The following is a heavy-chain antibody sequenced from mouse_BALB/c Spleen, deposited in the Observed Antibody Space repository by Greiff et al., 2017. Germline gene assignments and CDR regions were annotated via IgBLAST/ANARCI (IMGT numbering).Heavy chain of an antibody. D-gene: IGHD4-1*01. V-gene: IGHV14-1*02. Sequence: VQLQQSGAELVRPGALVKLSCKASGFTIKDYYMHWVKQSPEQGLEWIGWIDPENGNTIYDPKFQGKASITADTSSNTAYLQLSSLTSEDTAVYYCARSLGVYAMAYWGQGTSVTVSA. CDR2: IDPENGNT. CDR1: GFTIKDYY. CDR3: ARSLGVYAMAY. J-gene: IGHJ4*01.